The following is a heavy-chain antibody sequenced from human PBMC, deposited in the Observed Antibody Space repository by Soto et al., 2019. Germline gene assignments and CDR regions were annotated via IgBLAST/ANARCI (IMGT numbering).Heavy chain of an antibody. D-gene: IGHD6-19*01. Sequence: QVQLVQSGAEVKKPGSSVKVSCKASGGTFSSYAISWVRQAPGQGLEWMGGIIPIFGTANYAQKFQGRVTITADKSTSTAYMELSSLSSEDTAVYYCERAPLAVAGTVPNFDYWGQGTLVTVSS. J-gene: IGHJ4*02. CDR3: ERAPLAVAGTVPNFDY. CDR2: IIPIFGTA. V-gene: IGHV1-69*06. CDR1: GGTFSSYA.